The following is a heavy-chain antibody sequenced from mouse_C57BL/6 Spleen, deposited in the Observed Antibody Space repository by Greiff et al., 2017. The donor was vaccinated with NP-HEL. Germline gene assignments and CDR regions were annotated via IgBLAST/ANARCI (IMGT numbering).Heavy chain of an antibody. V-gene: IGHV5-6*01. D-gene: IGHD1-1*01. Sequence: EVQRVESGGDLVKPGGSLKLSCAASGFTFSSYGMSWVRQTPDKRLEWVATISSGGSYTYYPDSVKGRFTISRDNAKNTLYLQMSSLKSEDTAMYYCARRITPRGAIDYRGQGTSDTVSS. CDR1: GFTFSSYG. J-gene: IGHJ4*01. CDR2: ISSGGSYT. CDR3: ARRITPRGAIDY.